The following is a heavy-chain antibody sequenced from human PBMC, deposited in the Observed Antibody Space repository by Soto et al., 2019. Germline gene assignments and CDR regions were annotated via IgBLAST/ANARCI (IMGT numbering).Heavy chain of an antibody. CDR1: GGTFSSYA. CDR2: IIPIFGTA. Sequence: GASVKVSCKASGGTFSSYAISWVRQAPGQGLEWMGGIIPIFGTANYAQKFQGRVTITADESTSTAYMELSRLRSEDTAVYYCARGTGEGGYDLDYYYGMDVWGQGTTVTVS. V-gene: IGHV1-69*13. J-gene: IGHJ6*02. CDR3: ARGTGEGGYDLDYYYGMDV. D-gene: IGHD5-12*01.